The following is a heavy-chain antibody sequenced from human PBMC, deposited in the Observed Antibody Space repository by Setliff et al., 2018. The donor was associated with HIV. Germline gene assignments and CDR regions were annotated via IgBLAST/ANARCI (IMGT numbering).Heavy chain of an antibody. J-gene: IGHJ3*01. CDR3: AKQGYSDSFYAFDV. V-gene: IGHV1-2*02. CDR1: GYTFTDYY. Sequence: ASVKVACKASGYTFTDYYKHWVRQAPGQGLEWMGWIKPNSGGTNYAQKFQGRVTITRDTSMSTVYMALTGLTSADTAVYYCAKQGYSDSFYAFDVWGQGTMVTVSS. CDR2: IKPNSGGT. D-gene: IGHD1-26*01.